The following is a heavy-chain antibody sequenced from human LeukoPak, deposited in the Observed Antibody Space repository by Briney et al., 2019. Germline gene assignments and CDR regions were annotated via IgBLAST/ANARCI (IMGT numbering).Heavy chain of an antibody. D-gene: IGHD3-3*01. CDR1: GYSFTSYW. CDR2: IYPGDSDT. Sequence: GESLKISCKGSGYSFTSYWIGWVRQMPGKGLEWMGIIYPGDSDTRYSPSFQGQVTISADKSISTAYLQWSSLKASDTAMYYCARPDDFWSGYGAFDIWGQGTMVTVSS. J-gene: IGHJ3*02. CDR3: ARPDDFWSGYGAFDI. V-gene: IGHV5-51*01.